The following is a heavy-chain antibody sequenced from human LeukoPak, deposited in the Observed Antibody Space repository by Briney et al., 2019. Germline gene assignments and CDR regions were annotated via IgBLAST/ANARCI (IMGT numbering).Heavy chain of an antibody. V-gene: IGHV1-46*01. CDR2: IQPSGGST. CDR3: ASVAYGSGSYFLLDWFDP. D-gene: IGHD3-10*01. CDR1: GYVFTNYY. J-gene: IGHJ5*02. Sequence: ASVKVSCKASGYVFTNYYMHWVRQAPGQGLEWMGIIQPSGGSTSYAQKFQGRATMTRDTSTSTVYMELSSLRSEDTAVYYCASVAYGSGSYFLLDWFDPWGQGTLVTVSS.